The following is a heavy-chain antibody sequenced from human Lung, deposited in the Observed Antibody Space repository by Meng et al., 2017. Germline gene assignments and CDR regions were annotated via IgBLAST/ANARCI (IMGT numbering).Heavy chain of an antibody. CDR3: ARGTPGRSYSDY. J-gene: IGHJ4*02. V-gene: IGHV1-18*01. Sequence: QVQPGQSGPEVKKPGAPVKVSCKASDYTFTGYGVSWVRQAPGQGLEWMAWLGAHDGDTSHAPKFQGRVTVSADRPTATAYMELRSLRSDDTAVYYCARGTPGRSYSDYWGQGTLVTVSS. CDR1: DYTFTGYG. CDR2: LGAHDGDT. D-gene: IGHD3-10*01.